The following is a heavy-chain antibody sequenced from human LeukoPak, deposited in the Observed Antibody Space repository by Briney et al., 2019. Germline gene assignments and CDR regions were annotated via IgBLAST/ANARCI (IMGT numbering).Heavy chain of an antibody. CDR2: IIPIFGTA. CDR3: ARSLISSKSSSWQTGWFDP. J-gene: IGHJ5*02. CDR1: GGTFSSYA. V-gene: IGHV1-69*01. D-gene: IGHD6-13*01. Sequence: SVKVSCKASGGTFSSYAISWVRQAPGQGLEWMGGIIPIFGTANYAQKFQGRVTITADESTSTAYMELSSLRSEDTAVYYCARSLISSKSSSWQTGWFDPRGQGTLVTVSS.